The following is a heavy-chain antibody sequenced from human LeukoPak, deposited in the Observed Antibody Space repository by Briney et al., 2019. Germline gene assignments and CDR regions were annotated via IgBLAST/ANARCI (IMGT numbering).Heavy chain of an antibody. V-gene: IGHV1-69*04. D-gene: IGHD3-22*01. CDR3: ASNPDYYDSSGYYSLCY. CDR2: IIPILGIA. J-gene: IGHJ4*02. CDR1: GGTFSSYA. Sequence: SVKVSCKASGGTFSSYAISWVRQAPGQGLEWMGRIIPILGIANYAQKFQGRVTITADKSTSTAYMELSSLRSEDTGVYYCASNPDYYDSSGYYSLCYWGQGTLVTVSS.